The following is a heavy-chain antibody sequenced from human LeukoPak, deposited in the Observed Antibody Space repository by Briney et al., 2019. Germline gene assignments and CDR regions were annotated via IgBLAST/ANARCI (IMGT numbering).Heavy chain of an antibody. CDR1: GGSISSYY. D-gene: IGHD4-17*01. CDR3: ARDYYGATWGY. V-gene: IGHV4-59*12. J-gene: IGHJ4*02. Sequence: PSETLSLTCTVSGGSISSYYWSWIRQPPGKGLEWIGYIYYSGSTNYNPSLKSRVTISVDTSKNQFSLKLRSVTAADTAVYYCARDYYGATWGYWGQGTLVTVSS. CDR2: IYYSGST.